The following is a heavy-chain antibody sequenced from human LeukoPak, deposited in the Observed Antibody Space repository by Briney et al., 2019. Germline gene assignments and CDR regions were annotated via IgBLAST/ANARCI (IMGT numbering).Heavy chain of an antibody. CDR2: IFYSGST. D-gene: IGHD2-8*01. J-gene: IGHJ4*02. CDR1: GGSISSSSYY. Sequence: SETLSLTCTVSGGSISSSSYYWGWIRQPPGKGLEWIGSIFYSGSTYYNPSFRSRVTISVDTSKSQFSLKLSSVTAADTAVYYCASQNRYCTNGVCFNYFDYWGQGTLVTVSS. V-gene: IGHV4-39*01. CDR3: ASQNRYCTNGVCFNYFDY.